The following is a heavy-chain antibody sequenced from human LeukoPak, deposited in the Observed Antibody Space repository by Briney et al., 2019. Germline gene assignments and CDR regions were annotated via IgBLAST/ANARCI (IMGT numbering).Heavy chain of an antibody. CDR2: IYHSGST. V-gene: IGHV4-30-2*01. D-gene: IGHD2-2*01. Sequence: SQTLSLTCAVSGGSISSGGYSWSWIRQPPGKGLEWIGYIYHSGSTHYNPSLKSRVTISVDRSKNQFSLKLSSVTAADTAVYYCARGVVVVPAAIFWFDPWGQGTLVTVSS. J-gene: IGHJ5*02. CDR3: ARGVVVVPAAIFWFDP. CDR1: GGSISSGGYS.